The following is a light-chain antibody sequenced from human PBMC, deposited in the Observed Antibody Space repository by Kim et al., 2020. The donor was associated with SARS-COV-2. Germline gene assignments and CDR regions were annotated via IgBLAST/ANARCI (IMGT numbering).Light chain of an antibody. CDR2: DSS. V-gene: IGKV3-11*01. CDR1: KCVITF. Sequence: LSLAPGERASLSCMPIKCVITFLAWYQHKPGQAPRLLIYDSSNGATGISARFSGSGSGTDFTLPINRLDPEDFAVYYCQQRNTLSFGQGTRLEIK. CDR3: QQRNTLS. J-gene: IGKJ5*01.